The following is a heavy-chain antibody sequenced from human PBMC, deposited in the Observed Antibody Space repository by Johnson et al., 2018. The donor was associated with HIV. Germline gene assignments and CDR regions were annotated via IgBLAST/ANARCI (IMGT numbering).Heavy chain of an antibody. V-gene: IGHV3-74*01. CDR2: LHNDGSIT. Sequence: VQLVESGGGLVQPGGSLRLSCAASGFTFSSYWMHWVRQVPGEGLVWVSRLHNDGSITTSADSVKGRFAISRDNARNTLYLQMNSLRAEDTAVYYCARGHNSAFDLWGQGTMVTVSS. CDR1: GFTFSSYW. D-gene: IGHD5-24*01. J-gene: IGHJ3*01. CDR3: ARGHNSAFDL.